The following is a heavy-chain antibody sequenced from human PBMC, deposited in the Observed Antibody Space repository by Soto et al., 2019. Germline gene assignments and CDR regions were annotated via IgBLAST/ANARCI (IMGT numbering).Heavy chain of an antibody. Sequence: QEQVVQSGAEARAPGASVKVSCKASGYIFTDYYIHWVRQAPGQGLEYLGVAYPHAATTYVAQKFQGRITVTMDRSTSTVDMDFTGLTPEDTAVYYCARERDRAYRFDPWGQGTLVTVSS. V-gene: IGHV1-46*03. CDR3: ARERDRAYRFDP. CDR1: GYIFTDYY. CDR2: AYPHAATT. J-gene: IGHJ5*02. D-gene: IGHD1-20*01.